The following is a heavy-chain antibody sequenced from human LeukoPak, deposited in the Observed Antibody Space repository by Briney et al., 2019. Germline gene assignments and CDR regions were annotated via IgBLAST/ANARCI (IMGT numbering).Heavy chain of an antibody. CDR2: IRQDGSEK. CDR1: GFIFSNYW. CDR3: ARAGYFSGSGKKVWFDY. V-gene: IGHV3-7*01. J-gene: IGHJ4*02. Sequence: SGGSLRLSCAASGFIFSNYWMNWVRQAPGKGLEWVANIRQDGSEKYYVDSMKGRFTISRDNAKNSLYLQMISLRAEDTAVYYCARAGYFSGSGKKVWFDYWGQGTLVTVSS. D-gene: IGHD3-10*01.